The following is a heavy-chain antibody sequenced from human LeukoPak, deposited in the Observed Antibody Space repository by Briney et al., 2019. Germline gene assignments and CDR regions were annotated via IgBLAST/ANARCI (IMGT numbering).Heavy chain of an antibody. CDR1: GYTFTSYG. CDR2: ISAYNGNT. D-gene: IGHD2-15*01. Sequence: ASVKVSCKASGYTFTSYGISWVRQAPGQGLEWMGWISAYNGNTNYAQKFEGRVTMTTDTSTSTAYMELRSLRSDDTAVYYCARNPGPIVEDAFDVWGQGTMVTVSS. CDR3: ARNPGPIVEDAFDV. J-gene: IGHJ3*01. V-gene: IGHV1-18*01.